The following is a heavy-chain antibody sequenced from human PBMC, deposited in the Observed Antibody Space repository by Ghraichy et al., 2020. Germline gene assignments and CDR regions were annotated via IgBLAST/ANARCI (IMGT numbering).Heavy chain of an antibody. CDR1: GGSISSYY. J-gene: IGHJ6*02. CDR3: ARAGGQLEDYYYYGMDV. D-gene: IGHD2-2*01. Sequence: SETLSLTCTVSGGSISSYYWSWIRQPPGKGLEWIGYIYYSGSTNYNPPLKSRVTISVDTSKNQFSLKLSSVTAADTAVYYCARAGGQLEDYYYYGMDVWGQGTTVTVSS. CDR2: IYYSGST. V-gene: IGHV4-59*01.